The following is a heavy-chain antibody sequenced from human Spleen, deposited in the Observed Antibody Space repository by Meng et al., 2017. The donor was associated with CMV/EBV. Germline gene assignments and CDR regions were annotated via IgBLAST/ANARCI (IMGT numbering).Heavy chain of an antibody. CDR3: SRATGEWYYGMDV. D-gene: IGHD7-27*01. J-gene: IGHJ6*02. Sequence: GESLKISCAASGFTFSNYWMTWVRQAPGKGLEWVSVIYNGGGTTYYVDFVKGRFTISRDNSKNTLYLQMNSLRAEDTAVYYCSRATGEWYYGMDVWGQGTTVTVSS. CDR2: IYNGGGTT. CDR1: GFTFSNYW. V-gene: IGHV3-23*03.